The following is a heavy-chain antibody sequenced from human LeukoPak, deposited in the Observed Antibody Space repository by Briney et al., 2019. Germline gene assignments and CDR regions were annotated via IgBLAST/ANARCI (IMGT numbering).Heavy chain of an antibody. J-gene: IGHJ4*02. D-gene: IGHD3-22*01. V-gene: IGHV1-2*02. CDR2: INPNSGGT. CDR1: GYTFTNYY. Sequence: ASVKVSCKASGYTFTNYYLHWVRQAPGQGLEWMGWINPNSGGTNYAPKFQGRATMTRDTSTSTVYMELSSLRSEDTAVYYCARDDSSGLDYWGQGTLVTVSS. CDR3: ARDDSSGLDY.